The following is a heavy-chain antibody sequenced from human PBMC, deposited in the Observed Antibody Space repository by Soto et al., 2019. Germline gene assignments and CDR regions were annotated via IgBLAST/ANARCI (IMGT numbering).Heavy chain of an antibody. Sequence: SVKVSCKASGGTFGSYAISWVRQAPGQGLEWMGGIIPIFGTANYAQKFQGRVTITADESTSTAYMELSSLRSEDTAVYYCARGWGSVNYYYGMDVWGRGTTVTVSS. CDR2: IIPIFGTA. CDR3: ARGWGSVNYYYGMDV. D-gene: IGHD3-10*01. J-gene: IGHJ6*02. V-gene: IGHV1-69*13. CDR1: GGTFGSYA.